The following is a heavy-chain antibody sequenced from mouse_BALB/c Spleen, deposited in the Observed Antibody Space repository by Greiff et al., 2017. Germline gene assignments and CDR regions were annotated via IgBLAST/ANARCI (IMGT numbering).Heavy chain of an antibody. CDR1: GYAFSSYW. CDR3: ARRVITTVDYAMDY. D-gene: IGHD1-1*01. CDR2: IYPGDGDT. Sequence: QVQLQQSGAELVRPGSSVKISCKASGYAFSSYWMNWVKQRPGQGLEWIGQIYPGDGDTNYNGKFKGKATLTADKSYSTAYMQLSSLTSEDSAVYFCARRVITTVDYAMDYWGQGTSVTVSS. V-gene: IGHV1-80*01. J-gene: IGHJ4*01.